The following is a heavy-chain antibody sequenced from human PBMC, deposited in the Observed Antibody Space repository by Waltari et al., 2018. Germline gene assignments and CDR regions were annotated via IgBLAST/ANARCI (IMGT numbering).Heavy chain of an antibody. Sequence: EVQLLESGGVLVHPGGSLRLSCAASGFTFDTHAMTWVRQAPGKGLELVAYITGSGSTVQYAESVKGRFIISRDKSNKTLYLQINSLRAEDTALYYCARSGNSAWYFGVFLDYWGQGSRVTVSS. CDR3: ARSGNSAWYFGVFLDY. CDR2: ITGSGSTV. J-gene: IGHJ4*02. CDR1: GFTFDTHA. D-gene: IGHD6-19*01. V-gene: IGHV3-23*01.